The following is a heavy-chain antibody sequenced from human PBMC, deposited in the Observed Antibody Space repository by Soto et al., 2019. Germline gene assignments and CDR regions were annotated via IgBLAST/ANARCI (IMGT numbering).Heavy chain of an antibody. CDR2: IYYSGST. Sequence: PSETLSLTCSVSGGSVSSNIYYWTWIRQHPGKGPEWIWHIYYSGSTYYNASLKSRVTISLDMSKNQFSLKLTSVSAADTDVYYCARGYDYDSGGYLFDYWGQGTLVTVSS. J-gene: IGHJ4*02. CDR3: ARGYDYDSGGYLFDY. CDR1: GGSVSSNIYY. V-gene: IGHV4-31*03. D-gene: IGHD3-22*01.